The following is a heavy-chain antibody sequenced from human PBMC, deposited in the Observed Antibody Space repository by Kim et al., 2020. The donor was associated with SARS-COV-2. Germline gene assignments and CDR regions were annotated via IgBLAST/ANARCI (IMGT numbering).Heavy chain of an antibody. CDR3: ARMEKAAAVYGMDV. D-gene: IGHD6-13*01. CDR2: IYHSGST. CDR1: GGSISSSNW. V-gene: IGHV4-4*02. J-gene: IGHJ6*02. Sequence: SETLSLTCAVSGGSISSSNWWSWVRQPPGKGLEWIGEIYHSGSTNYNPSLKSRVTISVDKSKNQFSLKLSSVTAADTTVYYCARMEKAAAVYGMDVWGQGTTVTVSS.